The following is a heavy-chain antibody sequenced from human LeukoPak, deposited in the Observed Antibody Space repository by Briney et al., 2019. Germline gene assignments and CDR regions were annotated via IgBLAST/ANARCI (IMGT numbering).Heavy chain of an antibody. CDR1: GVSISNNYFY. D-gene: IGHD1-26*01. CDR3: ATLGLLRGAGFNLATHFDY. Sequence: SETLSLTCTVSGVSISNNYFYWARIRQPPGKGLELIGYVHYTGSTFYNSSLKSRITISADTSQNQFSLSLTSVIAADTAVYYCATLGLLRGAGFNLATHFDYWGQGTLVAVSS. CDR2: VHYTGST. J-gene: IGHJ4*02. V-gene: IGHV4-39*01.